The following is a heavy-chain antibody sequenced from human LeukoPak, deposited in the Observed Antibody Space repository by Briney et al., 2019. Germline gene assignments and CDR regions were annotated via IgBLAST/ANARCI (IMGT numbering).Heavy chain of an antibody. V-gene: IGHV3-11*06. CDR3: ARQGLYDSSDFWTFQH. D-gene: IGHD3/OR15-3a*01. J-gene: IGHJ1*01. Sequence: GGSLRLSCAASGFSFSDYYMSWIRQTPEEGLEWLSYISSSSDYKNYADSLKGRFTISRDNAKNSVYLQMNSLRAEDTAVYYCARQGLYDSSDFWTFQHWGQGTLVTVSS. CDR1: GFSFSDYY. CDR2: ISSSSDYK.